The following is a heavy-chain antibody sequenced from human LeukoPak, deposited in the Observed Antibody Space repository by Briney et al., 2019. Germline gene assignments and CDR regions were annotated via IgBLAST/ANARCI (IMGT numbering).Heavy chain of an antibody. CDR3: ARKSSHFDSSGYFDY. CDR1: GFTFSSYA. Sequence: PGGSLRLSCAASGFTFSSYAMNWVRQAPGKGLEWVSAIRATDYSTYYADSVKGRFTVSRDNSKNTLSLQMNSLRAEDTAVYYCARKSSHFDSSGYFDYWGQGTLLTVSS. D-gene: IGHD3-22*01. CDR2: IRATDYST. J-gene: IGHJ4*02. V-gene: IGHV3-23*01.